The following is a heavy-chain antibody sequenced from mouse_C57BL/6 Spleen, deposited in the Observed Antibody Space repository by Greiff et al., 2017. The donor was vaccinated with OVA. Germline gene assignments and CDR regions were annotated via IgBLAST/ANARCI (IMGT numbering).Heavy chain of an antibody. CDR3: ARGDYYSNYYYYAMDY. CDR1: GYTFTNYW. J-gene: IGHJ4*01. CDR2: IYPGGGYT. V-gene: IGHV1-63*01. D-gene: IGHD2-5*01. Sequence: QVQLKQSGAELVRPGTSVKMSCKASGYTFTNYWIGWAKQRPGHGLEWIGDIYPGGGYTNYNEKFKGKATLTADKSSSTAYMQFSSLTSEDSAIYYCARGDYYSNYYYYAMDYWGQGTSVTVSS.